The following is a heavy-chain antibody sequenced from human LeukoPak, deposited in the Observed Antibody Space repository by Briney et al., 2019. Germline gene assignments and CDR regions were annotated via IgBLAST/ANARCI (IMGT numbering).Heavy chain of an antibody. CDR3: ARDLETFFGDPTDFDY. CDR2: INPNSGGT. J-gene: IGHJ4*02. Sequence: ASVKVCCKASGYTFTGYYMHWVRQAPGQGLEWMVWINPNSGGTNYAQKFQGRVTMTRDTSISTAYMELSRLRSDDTAVYYCARDLETFFGDPTDFDYWGQGTLVTVSS. CDR1: GYTFTGYY. V-gene: IGHV1-2*02. D-gene: IGHD3-3*01.